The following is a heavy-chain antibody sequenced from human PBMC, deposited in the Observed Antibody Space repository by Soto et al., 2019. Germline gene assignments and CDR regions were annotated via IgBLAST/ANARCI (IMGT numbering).Heavy chain of an antibody. CDR2: ITSGSTTI. J-gene: IGHJ5*02. CDR1: GFTFSTYS. Sequence: VGSLRLSGTASGFTFSTYSMNWARQAPGKGLEWISYITSGSTTIFYADSVKGRFTISRDNAKNSLYPQMNSLRDEDTAVYYCARDNGMAGSFDPWGQGTLVTVSS. CDR3: ARDNGMAGSFDP. V-gene: IGHV3-48*02.